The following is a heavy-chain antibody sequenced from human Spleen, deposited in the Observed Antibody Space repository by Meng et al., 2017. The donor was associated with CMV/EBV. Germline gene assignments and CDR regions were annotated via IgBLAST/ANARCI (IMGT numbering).Heavy chain of an antibody. CDR1: GGSISSSSYY. CDR3: ARVSCSSTSCYYYYYYGMDV. J-gene: IGHJ6*02. D-gene: IGHD2-2*01. CDR2: IYYSGST. Sequence: SETLSLTCTVSGGSISSSSYYWGWIRQPPGKGLEWIGSIYYSGSTYYNPSRKSRVTISVDTSKNQFSLKLSSVTAADTAVYYCARVSCSSTSCYYYYYYGMDVWGQGTTVTVSS. V-gene: IGHV4-39*01.